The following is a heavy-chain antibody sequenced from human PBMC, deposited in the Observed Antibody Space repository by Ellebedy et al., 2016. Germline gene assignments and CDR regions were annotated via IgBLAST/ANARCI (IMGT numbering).Heavy chain of an antibody. CDR2: IYYSGST. V-gene: IGHV4-39*07. CDR1: GGSISSSSYY. CDR3: ARSEQGFFRGPVIDY. D-gene: IGHD3-3*01. Sequence: SETLSLTXTVSGGSISSSSYYWGWIRQPPGKGLEWIGSIYYSGSTYYNPSLKSRVTISVDTSKNQFSLKLSSVTAADTAVYYCARSEQGFFRGPVIDYWGQGTLVTVSS. J-gene: IGHJ4*02.